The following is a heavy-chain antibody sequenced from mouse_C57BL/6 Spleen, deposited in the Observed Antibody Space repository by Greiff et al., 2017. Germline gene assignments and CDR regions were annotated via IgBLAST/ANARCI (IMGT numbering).Heavy chain of an antibody. J-gene: IGHJ4*01. CDR2: IYPGDGDT. D-gene: IGHD1-1*01. V-gene: IGHV1-82*01. CDR3: ARFTAVVWYAMDY. Sequence: QVQLQQPGPELVKPGASVKISCKASGYAFSSSWMNWVKQRPGQGLEWIGRIYPGDGDTNYNGKFKGKATLTEDKSSSTAYMQLSSLTSEDSAVYFCARFTAVVWYAMDYWGQGTSVTVSS. CDR1: GYAFSSSW.